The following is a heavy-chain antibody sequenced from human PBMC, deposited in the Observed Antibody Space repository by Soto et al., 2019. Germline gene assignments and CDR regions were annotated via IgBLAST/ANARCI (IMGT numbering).Heavy chain of an antibody. CDR1: GYSFTSYW. V-gene: IGHV5-51*01. CDR3: ARPGGLVVVASTRFEPVWWFDP. J-gene: IGHJ5*02. CDR2: IYPGDSDT. D-gene: IGHD2-15*01. Sequence: GESLKISCNGSGYSFTSYWIGWVRQMPGKGLEWMGIIYPGDSDTRYSPSFQGQVTISADKSISTAYLQWSSLKASATAMYYCARPGGLVVVASTRFEPVWWFDPWGQGTRVTVSS.